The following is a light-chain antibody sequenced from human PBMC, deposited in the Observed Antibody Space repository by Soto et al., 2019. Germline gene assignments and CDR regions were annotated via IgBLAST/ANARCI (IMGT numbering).Light chain of an antibody. J-gene: IGKJ1*01. V-gene: IGKV3-11*01. CDR1: QSVDSY. CDR3: KQRSNWPWT. Sequence: EIVLTQSPATLSLSPGERATLSCRASQSVDSYLAWYQQRPGQAPRLLIYDISNRATGIPARFRGSGSGTDFTLTITSLEPDDFAVYYCKQRSNWPWTFGQGTKVEIK. CDR2: DIS.